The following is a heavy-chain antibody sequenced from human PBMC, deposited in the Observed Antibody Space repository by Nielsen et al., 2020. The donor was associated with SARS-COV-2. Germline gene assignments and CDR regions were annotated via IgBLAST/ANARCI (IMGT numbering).Heavy chain of an antibody. V-gene: IGHV4-34*01. CDR2: INHSGTT. Sequence: SETLSLTCAVDGGSFTGYYWHWIRQPPGKGLEWIGEINHSGTTSYNPSLESRVIISLDTSQNQFSLKLRSVTAADTAVYYCAKGRSCPSTSCYRTFHYWGQGTTVTVSS. D-gene: IGHD2-2*01. CDR3: AKGRSCPSTSCYRTFHY. J-gene: IGHJ6*02. CDR1: GGSFTGYY.